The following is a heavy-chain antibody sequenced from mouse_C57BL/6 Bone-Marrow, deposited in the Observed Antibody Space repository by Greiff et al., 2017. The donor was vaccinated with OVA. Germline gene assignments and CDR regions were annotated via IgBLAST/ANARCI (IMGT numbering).Heavy chain of an antibody. CDR2: IDPADGDT. V-gene: IGHV14-1*01. J-gene: IGHJ4*01. CDR3: ITRIDAMDY. CDR1: GFNIKDYY. Sequence: VQLQQSGAELVRPGASVKLSCTASGFNIKDYYMHWVKQRPEQGLAWIGRIDPADGDTEYAPKFQGQATMTADTSSNTADLQLSSLTSEDTAVYYCITRIDAMDYWGQGTSVTVSS.